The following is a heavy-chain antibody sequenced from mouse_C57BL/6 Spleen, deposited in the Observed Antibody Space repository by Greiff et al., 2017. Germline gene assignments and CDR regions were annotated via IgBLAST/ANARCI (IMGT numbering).Heavy chain of an antibody. D-gene: IGHD2-1*01. J-gene: IGHJ2*01. CDR3: AREDYGNYCDY. Sequence: VQLKESGPELVKPGASVKISCKASGYSFTGYYMNWVKQSPEKSLEWIGEFNPSTGGTTYNQKFKAKATLTVDKSSSTAYMQLKSLTSEDSAVYYCAREDYGNYCDYWGQGTTLTVSS. CDR2: FNPSTGGT. V-gene: IGHV1-42*01. CDR1: GYSFTGYY.